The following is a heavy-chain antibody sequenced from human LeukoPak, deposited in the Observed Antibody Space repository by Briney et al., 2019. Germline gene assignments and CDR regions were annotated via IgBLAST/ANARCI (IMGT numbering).Heavy chain of an antibody. V-gene: IGHV4-34*01. CDR2: INHSRST. CDR1: GGSFSGYY. J-gene: IGHJ6*03. Sequence: SETLSLTCAVYGGSFSGYYWSWIRQPPGKGLEWIGEINHSRSTNYNPSLKSRVTISVDTSKNQFSLKLSSVTAADTAVYYCARRTYYYGSGSYYSPVYYYYMDVWGKGTTVTVSS. CDR3: ARRTYYYGSGSYYSPVYYYYMDV. D-gene: IGHD3-10*01.